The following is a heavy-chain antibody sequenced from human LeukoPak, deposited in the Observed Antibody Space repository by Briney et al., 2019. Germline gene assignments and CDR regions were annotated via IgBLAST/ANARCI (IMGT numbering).Heavy chain of an antibody. CDR1: GGSISSYY. Sequence: SETLSFTCTVSGGSISSYYWSWIRQPPGKGLEWIGYIYYSGSTNYNPSLKSRVTISVDTSKNQFSLKLSSVTAADTAVYYCARGPRFWSGPYYYYYMDVWGKGTTVTVSS. V-gene: IGHV4-59*01. J-gene: IGHJ6*03. CDR3: ARGPRFWSGPYYYYYMDV. D-gene: IGHD3-3*01. CDR2: IYYSGST.